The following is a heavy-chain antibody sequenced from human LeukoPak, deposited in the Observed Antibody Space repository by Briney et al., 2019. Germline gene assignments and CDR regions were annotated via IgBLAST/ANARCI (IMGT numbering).Heavy chain of an antibody. Sequence: ASVKVSCRASGYTFTSYGISWVRQAPGQGLEWMGWISAYNGNTNYAQKLQGRVTMTTDTSTSTAYMELRSLRSDDTAVYYCARDGLYSGSYPSPGYWGQGTLVTVSS. CDR1: GYTFTSYG. CDR3: ARDGLYSGSYPSPGY. D-gene: IGHD1-26*01. J-gene: IGHJ4*02. V-gene: IGHV1-18*01. CDR2: ISAYNGNT.